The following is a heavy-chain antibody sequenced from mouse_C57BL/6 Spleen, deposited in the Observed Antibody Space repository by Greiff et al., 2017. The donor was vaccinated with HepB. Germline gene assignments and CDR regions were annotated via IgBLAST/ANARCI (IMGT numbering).Heavy chain of an antibody. CDR2: IYPGDGDT. V-gene: IGHV1-82*01. CDR1: GYAFSSSW. CDR3: ASPGGSGAWFAY. J-gene: IGHJ3*01. Sequence: VKLMESGPELVKPGASVKISCKASGYAFSSSWMNWVKQRPGKGLEWIGRIYPGDGDTNYNGKFKGKATLTADKSSSTAYMQLSSLTSEDSAVYFCASPGGSGAWFAYWGQGTLVTVSA. D-gene: IGHD1-1*01.